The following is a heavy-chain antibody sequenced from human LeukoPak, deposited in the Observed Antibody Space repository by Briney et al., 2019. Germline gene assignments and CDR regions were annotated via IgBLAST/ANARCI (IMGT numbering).Heavy chain of an antibody. Sequence: ASVKVSFKASGYTFAGYYMHWVRQAPGQGLEWMGWINPNSGGTNYAQKFQGRVTMTRDTSISTAYMELSRLRSDDTAVYYCARVLSPYGSGSYSPFDYWGQGTLVTVSS. J-gene: IGHJ4*02. D-gene: IGHD3-10*01. CDR1: GYTFAGYY. V-gene: IGHV1-2*02. CDR3: ARVLSPYGSGSYSPFDY. CDR2: INPNSGGT.